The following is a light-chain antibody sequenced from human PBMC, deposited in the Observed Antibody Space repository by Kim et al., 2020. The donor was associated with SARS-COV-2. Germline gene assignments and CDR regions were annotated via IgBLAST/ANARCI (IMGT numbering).Light chain of an antibody. J-gene: IGKJ1*01. CDR3: QKYNAAHWT. V-gene: IGKV1-27*01. CDR1: QDISNY. Sequence: DIQMTQSPSSLSASVGDRVTITCRASQDISNYVVWYQQKPGKVPKVLIYAASALHSGVPSRFSGGGFGTDFTLTISSLQPEDVATYYCQKYNAAHWTIGQRTKVEIQ. CDR2: AAS.